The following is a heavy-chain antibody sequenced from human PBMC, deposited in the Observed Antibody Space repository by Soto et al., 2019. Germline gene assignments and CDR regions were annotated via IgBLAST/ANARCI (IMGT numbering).Heavy chain of an antibody. Sequence: PSETLSLTCTVSGDSVSSHYWSWIRQPAGKGLEWLGRLYNDERTNYNPSLKSRVTMSMATSKNQFSLKLTSVTAADSAVYFCAREPLAHSYFDFWGQGILVTVSS. V-gene: IGHV4-4*07. CDR2: LYNDERT. CDR3: AREPLAHSYFDF. J-gene: IGHJ4*02. CDR1: GDSVSSHY.